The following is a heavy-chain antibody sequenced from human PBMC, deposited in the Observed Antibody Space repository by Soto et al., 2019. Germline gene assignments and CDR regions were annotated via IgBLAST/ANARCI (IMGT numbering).Heavy chain of an antibody. D-gene: IGHD3-3*01. CDR2: IIPILGTA. CDR3: ARSLRFLEWTLYLSYYYYYGMDV. Sequence: QVQLVQSGAEVTKPGSSVKVSCKASGGTFSSYAISGVRQAPGQGLEWMGGIIPILGTAHYAQKCQGRVTITADESTSTAYMELSSLRSEDTAVYYCARSLRFLEWTLYLSYYYYYGMDVWGQGTTVTVSS. J-gene: IGHJ6*02. CDR1: GGTFSSYA. V-gene: IGHV1-69*01.